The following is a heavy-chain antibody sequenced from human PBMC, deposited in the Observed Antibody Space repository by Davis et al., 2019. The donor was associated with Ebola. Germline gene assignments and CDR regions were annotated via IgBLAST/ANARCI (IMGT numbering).Heavy chain of an antibody. V-gene: IGHV3-33*01. D-gene: IGHD3-3*01. CDR3: AREVYDFWSGYYTRRFDY. J-gene: IGHJ4*02. CDR1: GFTFSSYG. Sequence: GESLKISCAASGFTFSSYGMHWVRQAPGKGLEWVAVIWYDGSNKYYADSVKGRFTISRDNSKNTLYLQMNSLRAEDTAVNYCAREVYDFWSGYYTRRFDYWGQGTLVTVSS. CDR2: IWYDGSNK.